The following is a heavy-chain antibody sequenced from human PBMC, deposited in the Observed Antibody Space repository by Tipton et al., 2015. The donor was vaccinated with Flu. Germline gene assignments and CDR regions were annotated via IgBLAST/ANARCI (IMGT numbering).Heavy chain of an antibody. D-gene: IGHD1-20*01. CDR1: GGSISSYY. CDR2: IYTSGST. Sequence: TLSLTCTVSGGSISSYYWSWIRQPAGKGLEWIGRIYTSGSTNYNPSLKSRVTMSVDTSKNQFSLKLSSVTAADTAVYYCARDLRITGTYYYYYYMDVWGKGTTVTVSS. V-gene: IGHV4-4*07. CDR3: ARDLRITGTYYYYYYMDV. J-gene: IGHJ6*03.